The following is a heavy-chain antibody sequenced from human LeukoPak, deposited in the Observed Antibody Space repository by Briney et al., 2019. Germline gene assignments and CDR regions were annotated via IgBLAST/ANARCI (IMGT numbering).Heavy chain of an antibody. CDR2: IYYSGST. D-gene: IGHD6-6*01. CDR1: GGSISSYY. J-gene: IGHJ4*02. V-gene: IGHV4-59*01. Sequence: SETLSLTCTVSGGSISSYYWSWIRQPPGKGLEWIGYIYYSGSTNYNPSLKSRVTISVDTSKNQFSLKLSSVTAADTAVYFCARGGAVRFFDYWGQGTLVTVPS. CDR3: ARGGAVRFFDY.